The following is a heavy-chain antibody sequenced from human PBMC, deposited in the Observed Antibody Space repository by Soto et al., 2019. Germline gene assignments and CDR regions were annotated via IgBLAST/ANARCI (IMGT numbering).Heavy chain of an antibody. D-gene: IGHD2-2*01. CDR2: IRSKANSNAT. CDR3: TRHCSSTSCYPLGESPKTGFDP. J-gene: IGHJ5*02. V-gene: IGHV3-73*01. Sequence: GGSLRLSCAASGFTFSGSAMHWVRQGSGKGLEWVGRIRSKANSNATAYAASVKGRFTISRDDSKNTAYLQMNSLKTEDTAVYYRTRHCSSTSCYPLGESPKTGFDPWGQGTLVTVSS. CDR1: GFTFSGSA.